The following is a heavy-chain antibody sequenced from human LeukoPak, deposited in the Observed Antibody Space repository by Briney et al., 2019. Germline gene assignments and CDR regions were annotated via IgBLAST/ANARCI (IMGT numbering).Heavy chain of an antibody. Sequence: SETLSLTCTVSGGSISSYYWGWIRQPPGKGLEWIGSIYYSGSTYYNPSLKSRVTISVDTSKNQFSLKLSSVTAADTAVYYCARLYSSGWRLFDYWGQGTLVTVSS. J-gene: IGHJ4*02. CDR3: ARLYSSGWRLFDY. CDR1: GGSISSYY. CDR2: IYYSGST. D-gene: IGHD6-19*01. V-gene: IGHV4-39*01.